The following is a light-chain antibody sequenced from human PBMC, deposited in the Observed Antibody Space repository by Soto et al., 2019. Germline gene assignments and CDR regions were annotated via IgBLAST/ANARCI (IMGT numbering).Light chain of an antibody. J-gene: IGLJ1*01. CDR3: SSYTSRLILV. CDR2: EVS. V-gene: IGLV2-14*01. CDR1: SSDVCGYNY. Sequence: QSVLSQPASVSGSTAQSITISCTVTSSDVCGYNYFSWYQQYPGSAPKLLIYEVSHRPSGVSNRFSASKSGNTASLTISGLQAEDEADYDCSSYTSRLILVCGTGPSVTVL.